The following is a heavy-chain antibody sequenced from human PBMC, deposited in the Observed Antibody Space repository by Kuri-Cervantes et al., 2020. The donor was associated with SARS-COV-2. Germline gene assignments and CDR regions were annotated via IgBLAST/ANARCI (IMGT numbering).Heavy chain of an antibody. CDR1: GFTFGDYA. CDR3: TRDVGGWYILRPEYLQH. D-gene: IGHD6-19*01. Sequence: GESLKISCAASGFTFGDYAMSWVRQAPGKGLEWVGIIRSKVYGGTTEYAASVKGRFTISRDDSKSIAYLQMNSLKTEDTAVYYCTRDVGGWYILRPEYLQHWGQGTLVTVSS. V-gene: IGHV3-49*04. J-gene: IGHJ1*01. CDR2: IRSKVYGGTT.